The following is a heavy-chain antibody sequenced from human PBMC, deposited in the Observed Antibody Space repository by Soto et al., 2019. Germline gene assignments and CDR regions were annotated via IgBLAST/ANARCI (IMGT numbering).Heavy chain of an antibody. J-gene: IGHJ4*02. Sequence: ASVKVSCKASGYTFTSYYMHWVRQAPGQGLEWMGIINPSGGSTSYAQKFQGRVTMTRDTSTSTVYMELSSLRSEDTAVYYCARDNAPLLWFGELSVGGAPDDWGQGTLVRVSS. CDR1: GYTFTSYY. D-gene: IGHD3-10*01. V-gene: IGHV1-46*01. CDR3: ARDNAPLLWFGELSVGGAPDD. CDR2: INPSGGST.